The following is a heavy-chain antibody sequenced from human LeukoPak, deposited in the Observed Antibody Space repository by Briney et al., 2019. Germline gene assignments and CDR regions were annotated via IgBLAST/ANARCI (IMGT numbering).Heavy chain of an antibody. D-gene: IGHD6-13*01. V-gene: IGHV3-9*01. CDR3: AKAGYSSSWIFDY. CDR1: GFTFSNYA. Sequence: GGSLRLSCAASGFTFSNYAMSWVRQAPGKGLEWVSGISGSIGYADSVKGRFTISRDNAKNSLYLQMNSLRAEDTALYYCAKAGYSSSWIFDYWGQGTLVTVSS. CDR2: ISGSI. J-gene: IGHJ4*02.